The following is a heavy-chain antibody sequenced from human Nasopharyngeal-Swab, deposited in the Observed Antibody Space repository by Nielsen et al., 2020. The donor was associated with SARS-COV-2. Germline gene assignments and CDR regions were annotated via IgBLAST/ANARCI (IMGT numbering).Heavy chain of an antibody. CDR2: INSDGTTT. D-gene: IGHD3-10*01. V-gene: IGHV3-74*01. Sequence: GESLKISCAVSGFTLSDAWMHWVRQAPGKGLVWVSCINSDGTTTRYADSVKGRFTVSRDNAKNTLYLEMNSLRADDTAVYYCARRLVWFGEAHYYYYGMDVWGQGTTVTVSS. J-gene: IGHJ6*02. CDR1: GFTLSDAW. CDR3: ARRLVWFGEAHYYYYGMDV.